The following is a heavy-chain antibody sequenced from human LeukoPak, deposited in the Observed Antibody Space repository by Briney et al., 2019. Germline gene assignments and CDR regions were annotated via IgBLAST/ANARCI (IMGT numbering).Heavy chain of an antibody. CDR1: GFTFSSYA. J-gene: IGHJ4*02. V-gene: IGHV3-23*01. D-gene: IGHD2-15*01. Sequence: GGSLRLSCAASGFTFSSYAMSWVRQAPGKGLEWVSAISGSGGSTYYADSVKGRFTISRDNSKNTLYLQMNSLRAEDTAVYYCVKTPDQCWGGSCFAVIYGYYFDYWGQGTLVTVSS. CDR2: ISGSGGST. CDR3: VKTPDQCWGGSCFAVIYGYYFDY.